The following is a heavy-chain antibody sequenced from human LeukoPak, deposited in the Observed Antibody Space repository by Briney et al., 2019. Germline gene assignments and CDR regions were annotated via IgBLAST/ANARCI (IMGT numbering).Heavy chain of an antibody. CDR2: ISYDGSNK. CDR3: ARSTTVRGGKGPYYFDY. V-gene: IGHV3-30*04. J-gene: IGHJ4*02. Sequence: GSLRLSCAASGFTFSSYAMHWVRQAPGKGLEWVAVISYDGSNKYYADSVKGRFTISRDNSKNTLYLQMNSLRAEDTAVYYCARSTTVRGGKGPYYFDYWGQGTLVTVSS. CDR1: GFTFSSYA. D-gene: IGHD3-10*01.